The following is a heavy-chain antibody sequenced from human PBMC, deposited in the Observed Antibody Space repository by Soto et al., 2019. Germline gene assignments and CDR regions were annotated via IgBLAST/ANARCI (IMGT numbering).Heavy chain of an antibody. CDR1: GGSVNSADFY. D-gene: IGHD3-22*01. V-gene: IGHV4-61*08. Sequence: QVQLRESGPGLVEPSETLSLTCSVSGGSVNSADFYWTWIRQAPGTELQYTGYIYYTGVTNYNPPPRRRVTIALNTAKNQFSRVRTAMTAADSAVNYWAIVLDSTWYVDLWGRGTLVTVSS. J-gene: IGHJ2*01. CDR3: AIVLDSTWYVDL. CDR2: IYYTGVT.